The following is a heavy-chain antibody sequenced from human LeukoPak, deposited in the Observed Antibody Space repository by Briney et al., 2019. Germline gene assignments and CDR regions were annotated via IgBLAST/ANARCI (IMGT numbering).Heavy chain of an antibody. CDR2: ISAYNGNT. CDR1: GYTFTSYG. Sequence: ASVTVSCKASGYTFTSYGISWVRQAPGQGLEGMGWISAYNGNTNYAQKLQGRVTMTTDTSTSTAYMELRSLRSDDTAVYYCARRYGSGSQYNWFDPWGQGTLVTVSS. J-gene: IGHJ5*02. CDR3: ARRYGSGSQYNWFDP. D-gene: IGHD3-10*01. V-gene: IGHV1-18*01.